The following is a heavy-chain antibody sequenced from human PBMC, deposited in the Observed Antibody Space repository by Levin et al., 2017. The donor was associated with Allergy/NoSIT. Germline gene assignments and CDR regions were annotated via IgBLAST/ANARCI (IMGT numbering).Heavy chain of an antibody. CDR2: IYYSGST. CDR3: ARATHDYSNPGAFDI. J-gene: IGHJ3*02. V-gene: IGHV4-59*01. CDR1: GGSISSYY. Sequence: PGGSLRLSCTVSGGSISSYYWSWIRQPPGKGLEWIGYIYYSGSTNYNPSLKSRVTISVDTSKNQFSLKLSSVTAADTAVYYCARATHDYSNPGAFDIWGQGTMVTVSS. D-gene: IGHD4-11*01.